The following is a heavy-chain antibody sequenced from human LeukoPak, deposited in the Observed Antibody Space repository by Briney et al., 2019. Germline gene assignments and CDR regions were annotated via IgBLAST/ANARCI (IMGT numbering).Heavy chain of an antibody. Sequence: GGSLRLSCAASGFTLSSYAMSWVRQAPGKGLEWVSAISGSGGSTYYADSMKGRFTISRDNSKNTLYLQMNSLRAEDTAVYYCAKDLGNYYGSGSYYYWGQGTLVTVSS. CDR1: GFTLSSYA. J-gene: IGHJ4*02. V-gene: IGHV3-23*01. D-gene: IGHD3-10*01. CDR3: AKDLGNYYGSGSYYY. CDR2: ISGSGGST.